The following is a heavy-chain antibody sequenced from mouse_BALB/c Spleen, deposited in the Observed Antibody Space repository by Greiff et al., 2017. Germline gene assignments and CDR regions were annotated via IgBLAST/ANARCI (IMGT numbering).Heavy chain of an antibody. V-gene: IGHV1-9*01. CDR1: GYTFSSYW. D-gene: IGHD2-3*01. CDR3: ARSVGYYA. Sequence: VKVMESGAELMKPGASVKISCKATGYTFSSYWMEWVKQRPGHGLEWIGEILPGSGSTNYNEKFKGKATFTADTSSNTAYMQLSSLTSEDSAVYYCARSVGYYAWGQGTLVTVSA. CDR2: ILPGSGST. J-gene: IGHJ3*01.